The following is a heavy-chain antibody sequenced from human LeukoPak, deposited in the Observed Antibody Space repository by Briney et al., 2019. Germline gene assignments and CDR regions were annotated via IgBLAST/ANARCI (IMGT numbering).Heavy chain of an antibody. J-gene: IGHJ4*02. Sequence: SETLSLTCAVSGYSITSYYWSWIRQPAGKGLEWIGRIYASGSTNYNPSLKSRVTMSIDTPKNHFSLKLSSVTAADTAVYYCARGGTYPSSTVDYWGQGTLVTVSS. CDR3: ARGGTYPSSTVDY. D-gene: IGHD3-16*02. CDR2: IYASGST. CDR1: GYSITSYY. V-gene: IGHV4-4*07.